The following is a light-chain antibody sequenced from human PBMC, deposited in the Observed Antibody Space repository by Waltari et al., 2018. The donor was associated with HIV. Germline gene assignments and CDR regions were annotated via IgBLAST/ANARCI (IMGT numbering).Light chain of an antibody. Sequence: SYELTQPPSVPVSPGQTARITCSGDALPKKYSSWYQQKSGQAPVLVIYVDTKRPSGIPERFSGSSSGTMATLTISGAQVEDEADYYCYSTDSSGNHRVFGGGTKLTVV. CDR1: ALPKKY. CDR2: VDT. J-gene: IGLJ3*02. CDR3: YSTDSSGNHRV. V-gene: IGLV3-10*01.